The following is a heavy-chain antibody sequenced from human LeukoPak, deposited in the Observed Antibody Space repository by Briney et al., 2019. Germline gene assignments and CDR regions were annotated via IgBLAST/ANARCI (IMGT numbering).Heavy chain of an antibody. Sequence: GASAKVPCKASGYTFTGYYMHWVRQAPGQGLEWMGWIDPNSGGTNYAQKFQGRVTMTRDTSISTAYMELSRLRSDDTAVYYCARWSANYDILTGYSTSVWGQGTLVTVSS. D-gene: IGHD3-9*01. CDR2: IDPNSGGT. CDR1: GYTFTGYY. CDR3: ARWSANYDILTGYSTSV. J-gene: IGHJ4*02. V-gene: IGHV1-2*02.